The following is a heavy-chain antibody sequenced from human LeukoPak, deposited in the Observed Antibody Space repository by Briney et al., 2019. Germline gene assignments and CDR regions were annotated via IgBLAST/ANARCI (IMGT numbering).Heavy chain of an antibody. CDR1: GFTFSSYE. J-gene: IGHJ4*02. CDR3: ARVGELRLPDY. Sequence: GGSLRLSCAASGFTFSSYEMNWVRQAPGKGLEWVSYISSSGSTIYYADSVKGRFTISRDNAKNSLYLQMNSLRAEDTAVYYCARVGELRLPDYWGQGTLVTVSS. CDR2: ISSSGSTI. D-gene: IGHD1-26*01. V-gene: IGHV3-48*03.